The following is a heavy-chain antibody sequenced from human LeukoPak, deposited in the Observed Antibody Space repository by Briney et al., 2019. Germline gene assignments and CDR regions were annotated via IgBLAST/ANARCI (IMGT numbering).Heavy chain of an antibody. CDR1: GFTFSSYA. CDR3: ASAPSIAARRGGGDY. J-gene: IGHJ4*02. V-gene: IGHV3-30-3*01. CDR2: ISYDGSNK. D-gene: IGHD6-6*01. Sequence: PGGSLRLSCAASGFTFSSYAMHWVRQAPGKGLEWVAVISYDGSNKYYADSVKGRFTISRDNSKNTLYLQMNSLRAEDTAVYYCASAPSIAARRGGGDYWGQGTLVTVSS.